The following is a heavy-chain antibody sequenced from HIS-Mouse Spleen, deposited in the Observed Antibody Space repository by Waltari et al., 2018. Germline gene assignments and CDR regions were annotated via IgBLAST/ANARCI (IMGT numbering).Heavy chain of an antibody. CDR1: RFTFRLSG. CDR2: ISYDGSNK. Sequence: QVQLVESGGGVVQPGRSLRLSCAASRFTFRLSGMHWVRQGPGKGMEWVAVISYDGSNKYYADSVKGRFTISRDNSKNTLYLQMNSLRAEDTAVYYCAKVNSGSYYFDYWGQGTLVTVSS. V-gene: IGHV3-30*18. D-gene: IGHD1-26*01. J-gene: IGHJ4*02. CDR3: AKVNSGSYYFDY.